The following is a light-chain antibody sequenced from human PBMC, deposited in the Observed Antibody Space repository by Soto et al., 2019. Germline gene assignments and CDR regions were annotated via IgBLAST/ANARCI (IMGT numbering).Light chain of an antibody. Sequence: DIQMTQSPSSLSSSVAARFTITCRASQSISTYLNWYQQKPGKAPKVLIYGASSLENGVPFRFSGSGSGTDFTLTISSLQPEDFATYYCQQSYSTPRTFGQGTKVDIK. CDR1: QSISTY. CDR2: GAS. CDR3: QQSYSTPRT. J-gene: IGKJ1*01. V-gene: IGKV1-39*01.